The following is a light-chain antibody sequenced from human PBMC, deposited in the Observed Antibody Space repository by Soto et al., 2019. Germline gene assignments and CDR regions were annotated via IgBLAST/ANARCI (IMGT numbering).Light chain of an antibody. CDR3: QSYDSSLSGYVV. CDR1: TSNIGAGYD. J-gene: IGLJ2*01. V-gene: IGLV1-40*01. CDR2: GNS. Sequence: QSVLTQPPSVSGAPGQRVTISCTGSTSNIGAGYDVHWYQQLPGTAPKLLIYGNSNRPSGVPDRFSGSKSGTSASLAITGLQASDEAHYYCQSYDSSLSGYVVFGRGTKLTVL.